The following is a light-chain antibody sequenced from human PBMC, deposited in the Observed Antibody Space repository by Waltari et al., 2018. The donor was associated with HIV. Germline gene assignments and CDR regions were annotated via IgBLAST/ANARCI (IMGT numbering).Light chain of an antibody. CDR3: STWDERLNGVV. CDR2: ADA. J-gene: IGLJ2*01. V-gene: IGLV1-44*01. CDR1: PPNIGSSN. Sequence: QSVLTQPPSASGAPGQRVTISCSGSPPNIGSSNVNWYQQFSRAAPKHLIYADAQRPSGVPDRFSGSKSGTSASLVISGLQSEDEADYYCSTWDERLNGVVFGGGTRLTVV.